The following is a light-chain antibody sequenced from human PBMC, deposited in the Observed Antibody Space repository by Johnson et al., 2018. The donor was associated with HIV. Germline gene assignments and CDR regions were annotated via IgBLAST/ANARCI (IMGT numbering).Light chain of an antibody. Sequence: QPVLTQPPSVSAAPGQKVTIPCSGSSSNIGKNSVSWYQQLPGTAPKLLIYESNKRPSGIPDRFSGSKSGTSATLGITGLQTGEQAEYYCGTWDTRLSVLYVFGSGTKVTVL. V-gene: IGLV1-51*02. J-gene: IGLJ1*01. CDR3: GTWDTRLSVLYV. CDR1: SSNIGKNS. CDR2: ESN.